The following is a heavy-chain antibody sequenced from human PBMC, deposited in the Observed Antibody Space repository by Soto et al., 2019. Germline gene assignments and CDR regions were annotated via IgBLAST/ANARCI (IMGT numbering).Heavy chain of an antibody. D-gene: IGHD6-19*01. V-gene: IGHV1-18*01. CDR1: GYTFTSYG. CDR2: ISAYNGNT. CDR3: ARDRGAYSSGWDRPDY. J-gene: IGHJ4*02. Sequence: QVQLVQSGAEVKKPGASVKVSCKASGYTFTSYGISWVRQAPGQGLEWMGWISAYNGNTNYPQKLQGRVTMTTDTTPRTACMEVRSLSSDDTAVYYWARDRGAYSSGWDRPDYWGQGTMVTVSS.